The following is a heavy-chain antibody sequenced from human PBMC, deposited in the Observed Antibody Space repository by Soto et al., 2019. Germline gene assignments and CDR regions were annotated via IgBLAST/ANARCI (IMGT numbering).Heavy chain of an antibody. CDR1: GGSISSSSYY. V-gene: IGHV4-39*01. J-gene: IGHJ2*01. CDR3: ARQGYCSSTSCYSPWYFDL. Sequence: QLQLQESGPGLVKPSETLSLTCTVSGGSISSSSYYWGWIRQPPGKGLEWIGSIYYSGSTYYNPSLQSRATISVDTSKNQFSLKLSSVAAADTAVYYCARQGYCSSTSCYSPWYFDLWGRGTLVTVSS. D-gene: IGHD2-2*01. CDR2: IYYSGST.